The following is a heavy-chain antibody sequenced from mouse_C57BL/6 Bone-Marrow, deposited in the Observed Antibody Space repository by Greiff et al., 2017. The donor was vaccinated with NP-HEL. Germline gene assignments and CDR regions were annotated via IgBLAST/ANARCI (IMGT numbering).Heavy chain of an antibody. V-gene: IGHV1-81*01. CDR2: IYPRSGNT. Sequence: QVQLQQSGAELARPGASVKLSCKASGYTFTSYGISWVKQRPGQGLEWIGEIYPRSGNTYYNEKFKGKATLTADKSSSTAYMELRSLTSEDSAVYFCARYDYLYYFDYWGQGTTLTVSS. J-gene: IGHJ2*01. D-gene: IGHD1-1*01. CDR1: GYTFTSYG. CDR3: ARYDYLYYFDY.